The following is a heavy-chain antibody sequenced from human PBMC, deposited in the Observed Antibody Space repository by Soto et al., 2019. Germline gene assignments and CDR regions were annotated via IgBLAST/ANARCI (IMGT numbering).Heavy chain of an antibody. Sequence: GGSLRLSCAASGFTFSSYGMHWVRQAPGKGLEWVAVIWYDGSNKYYADSVKGRFTISRDNSKNTLYLQVNSLRAEDTAVYYCAKDPVPSYGSGSYYPSDYWGQGTLVTFSS. V-gene: IGHV3-33*06. CDR3: AKDPVPSYGSGSYYPSDY. D-gene: IGHD3-10*01. CDR1: GFTFSSYG. J-gene: IGHJ4*02. CDR2: IWYDGSNK.